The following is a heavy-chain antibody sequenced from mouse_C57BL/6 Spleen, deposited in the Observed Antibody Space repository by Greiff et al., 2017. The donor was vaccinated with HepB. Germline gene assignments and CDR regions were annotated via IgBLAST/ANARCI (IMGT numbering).Heavy chain of an antibody. D-gene: IGHD1-1*01. V-gene: IGHV5-6*02. Sequence: EVMLVESGGDLVKPGGSLKLSCAASGFTFSSYGMSWVRQTPDKRLEWVATISSGGSYTYYPDSVKGRFTISRDNAKNTLYLQMSSLKSEDTAMYYCARHVRRGYFDVWGTGTTVTVSS. CDR1: GFTFSSYG. CDR2: ISSGGSYT. CDR3: ARHVRRGYFDV. J-gene: IGHJ1*03.